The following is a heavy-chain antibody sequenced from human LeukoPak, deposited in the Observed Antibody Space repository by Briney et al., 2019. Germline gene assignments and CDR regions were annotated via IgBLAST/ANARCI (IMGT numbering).Heavy chain of an antibody. CDR2: IYYSGST. V-gene: IGHV4-39*01. Sequence: SETLSLTCTVSGGSISSSSYYWGWIRQPPGKGLEWIGSIYYSGSTYYNPSLKSRVTISVDTSKNQFPLKLSSVTAADTAVYYCACTYYDYVWGSYRIDYWGQGTLVTVSS. CDR3: ACTYYDYVWGSYRIDY. J-gene: IGHJ4*02. D-gene: IGHD3-16*02. CDR1: GGSISSSSYY.